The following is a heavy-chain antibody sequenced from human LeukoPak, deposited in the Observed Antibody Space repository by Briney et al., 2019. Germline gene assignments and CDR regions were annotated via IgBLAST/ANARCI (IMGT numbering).Heavy chain of an antibody. V-gene: IGHV4-4*07. Sequence: SETLSLTCAVYGGSFSGYYWSWIRQPAGKGLEWIGRIYTSGSTNYNPSLKSRVTISVDTSKNQFSLKLSSVTAADTAVYYCARDQGMATADYWGQGTLVTVSS. CDR3: ARDQGMATADY. CDR1: GGSFSGYY. J-gene: IGHJ4*02. CDR2: IYTSGST. D-gene: IGHD5-24*01.